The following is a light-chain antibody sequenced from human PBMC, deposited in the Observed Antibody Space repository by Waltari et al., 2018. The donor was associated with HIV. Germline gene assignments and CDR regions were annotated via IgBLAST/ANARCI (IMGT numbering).Light chain of an antibody. CDR3: QQSYSTPRT. V-gene: IGKV1-39*01. Sequence: DIQMTQSPSSLSASVGDSVTITCRASQTVNNKLNWYQQKPGEAPKVVIYDASTLESGVPSRFRGGGSRTDFTLTITSLQLDDFATYYCQQSYSTPRTFGQGTKVEIK. J-gene: IGKJ1*01. CDR2: DAS. CDR1: QTVNNK.